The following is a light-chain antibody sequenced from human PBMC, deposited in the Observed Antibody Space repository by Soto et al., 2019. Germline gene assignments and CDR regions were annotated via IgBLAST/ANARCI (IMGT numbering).Light chain of an antibody. CDR1: QTIDSY. J-gene: IGKJ4*01. V-gene: IGKV1-39*01. CDR2: AAS. CDR3: QQNYSIPLT. Sequence: DIQMTQSPSSLSASVGDRVTVTCRASQTIDSYLNWYQQRPGKAPKLLIYAASTLQSGVPIRFSGSGSGTDFTLTISSLQPDDFATYYCQQNYSIPLTFGGGTKVEIK.